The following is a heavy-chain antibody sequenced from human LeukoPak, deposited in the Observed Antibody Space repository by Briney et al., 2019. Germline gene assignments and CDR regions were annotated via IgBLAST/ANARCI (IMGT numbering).Heavy chain of an antibody. J-gene: IGHJ6*02. CDR2: ITTYNGKT. D-gene: IGHD1-14*01. CDR3: ARVFSLTGGYYYYYGMDV. CDR1: GYTFSIYG. V-gene: IGHV1-18*01. Sequence: ASVKVSCKASGYTFSIYGINWVRQAPGQGLEWMGRITTYNGKTHYAQKFQGRVTMTTDTSTSTAYMELRGLRSDDTAAYYCARVFSLTGGYYYYYGMDVWGQGTTVTVSS.